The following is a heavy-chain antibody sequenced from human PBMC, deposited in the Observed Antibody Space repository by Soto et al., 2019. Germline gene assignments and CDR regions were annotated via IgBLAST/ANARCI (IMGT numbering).Heavy chain of an antibody. J-gene: IGHJ6*02. D-gene: IGHD2-2*01. CDR2: IDPSDSYT. CDR1: GYSFTSYW. CDR3: ARRVVVVPDDHINYYYYGMDV. V-gene: IGHV5-10-1*01. Sequence: PGESLKISCKGSGYSFTSYWISWVRQMPGKGLEWMGRIDPSDSYTNYSPSFQGHVTISADKSISTAYLQWSSLKASDTAMYYCARRVVVVPDDHINYYYYGMDVWGQGTTVTVSS.